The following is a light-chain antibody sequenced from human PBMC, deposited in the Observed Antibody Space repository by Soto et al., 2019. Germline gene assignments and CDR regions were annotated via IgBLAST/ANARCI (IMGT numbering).Light chain of an antibody. J-gene: IGLJ2*01. CDR3: SSYAGSNNYVV. CDR1: SSDVGGYNY. Sequence: QSALTQPPSASGSPGQSVTISFTGTSSDVGGYNYVSWYQQHPGKAPKLMIYEVSKRPSGVPDLFSGSKSGNTASLTVSGLQAEDEADYYCSSYAGSNNYVVFGGGTQLTVL. CDR2: EVS. V-gene: IGLV2-8*01.